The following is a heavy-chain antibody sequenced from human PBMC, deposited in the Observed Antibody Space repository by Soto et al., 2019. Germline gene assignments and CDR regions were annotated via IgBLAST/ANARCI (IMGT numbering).Heavy chain of an antibody. V-gene: IGHV3-48*02. D-gene: IGHD6-25*01. CDR1: GFTFSDYG. Sequence: GGSLRLSCAASGFTFSDYGMNWVRLAPGRGPEWLTYMSSNSRNTTKADSVQGRFTISRDNARNSLYLQMNNLRDEDTAIYHWARAAPYGYDYWGQGTPVTVSS. CDR3: ARAAPYGYDY. CDR2: MSSNSRNT. J-gene: IGHJ4*02.